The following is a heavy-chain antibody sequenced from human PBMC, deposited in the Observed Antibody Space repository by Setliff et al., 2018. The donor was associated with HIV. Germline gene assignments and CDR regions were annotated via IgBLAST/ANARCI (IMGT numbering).Heavy chain of an antibody. Sequence: SVKVSCKASGGTFSSYAINWVRQAPGQGLEWMGGIIPILGTTNYAQKIQGRVTFSADESTSTAYMDLTRLRFEDTAIYYCARGTWMQARWWFDSWGQGTLVTVSS. J-gene: IGHJ5*01. CDR3: ARGTWMQARWWFDS. CDR1: GGTFSSYA. D-gene: IGHD5-18*01. V-gene: IGHV1-69*13. CDR2: IIPILGTT.